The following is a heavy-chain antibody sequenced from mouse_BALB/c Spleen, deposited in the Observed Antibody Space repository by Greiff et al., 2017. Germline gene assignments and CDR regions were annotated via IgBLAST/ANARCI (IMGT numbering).Heavy chain of an antibody. V-gene: IGHV2-6-7*01. J-gene: IGHJ4*01. CDR2: IWGDGST. CDR3: ARGPDGYYGAMDY. D-gene: IGHD2-3*01. CDR1: GFSLTGYG. Sequence: VQRVESGPGLVAPSQSLSITCTVSGFSLTGYGVNWVRQPPGKGLEWLGMIWGDGSTDYNSALKSRLSISKDNSKSQVFSKMNSLQTDDTARYYCARGPDGYYGAMDYWGQGTSVTVSS.